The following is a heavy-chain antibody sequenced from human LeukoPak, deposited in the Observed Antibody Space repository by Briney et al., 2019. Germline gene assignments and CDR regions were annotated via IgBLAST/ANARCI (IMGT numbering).Heavy chain of an antibody. CDR3: ASLSQTYYDHRGYFQH. Sequence: GESLKISCKGSGYSFSTIWIAWLRHLPGKGLEWMGIIYPADSDTRYSPSFQGQVTISADKSIDTAYLHLSDLKASDTAMYYCASLSQTYYDHRGYFQHWGQGTLVTVSS. CDR1: GYSFSTIW. J-gene: IGHJ1*01. V-gene: IGHV5-51*01. D-gene: IGHD3-22*01. CDR2: IYPADSDT.